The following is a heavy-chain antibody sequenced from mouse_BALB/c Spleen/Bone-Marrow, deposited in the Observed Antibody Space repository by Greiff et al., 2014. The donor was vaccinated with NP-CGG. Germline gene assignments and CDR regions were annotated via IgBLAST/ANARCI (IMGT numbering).Heavy chain of an antibody. CDR3: ARYATATYWLAY. CDR1: GYTFTSYW. J-gene: IGHJ3*01. D-gene: IGHD1-2*01. Sequence: LVESGAELVKPGASVKLSCKASGYTFTSYWMHWVKQRPGQGLEWIGEINPSNGRTNYNEKFKSKATLTVDKSSSTAYMQLSSLTSEDSAVYYCARYATATYWLAYWGQGTLVTVSA. CDR2: INPSNGRT. V-gene: IGHV1S81*02.